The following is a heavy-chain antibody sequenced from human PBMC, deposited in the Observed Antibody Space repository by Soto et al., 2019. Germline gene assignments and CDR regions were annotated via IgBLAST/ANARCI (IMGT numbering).Heavy chain of an antibody. CDR3: ARRGPGTYFDY. CDR1: GFTFSSYA. CDR2: ISGSGGST. V-gene: IGHV3-23*01. D-gene: IGHD6-13*01. J-gene: IGHJ4*02. Sequence: GGSLRLSCAASGFTFSSYAMNWVRQAPGKGLEWVSVISGSGGSTYYADSVKGRFTISRDNSKNTLYLQMNSLRAEDTAVYYCARRGPGTYFDYWGQGALVTVSS.